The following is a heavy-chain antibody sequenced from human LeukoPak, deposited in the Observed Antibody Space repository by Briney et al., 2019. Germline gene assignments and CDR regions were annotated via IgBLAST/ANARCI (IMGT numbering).Heavy chain of an antibody. D-gene: IGHD3-22*01. J-gene: IGHJ4*02. CDR2: INSNGGRT. Sequence: PGGSLRLSCSASGFTFKKYAMHWVRQAPGKGLEYVSAINSNGGRTYYADSVKGRFTISRDNSKNTLFLQMSSLRVEDTAVYYCVKDLYYDHSGYYSGAFDYWGQGTLVTVSS. CDR1: GFTFKKYA. V-gene: IGHV3-64D*06. CDR3: VKDLYYDHSGYYSGAFDY.